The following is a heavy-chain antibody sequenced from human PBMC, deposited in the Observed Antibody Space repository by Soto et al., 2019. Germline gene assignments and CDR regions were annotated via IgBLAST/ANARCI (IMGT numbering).Heavy chain of an antibody. J-gene: IGHJ4*02. CDR3: AKYRYYYDSSGNLF. D-gene: IGHD3-22*01. CDR2: ISYDGSNK. Sequence: PGGSLRLSCAASGFTFSSYGMHWVRQAPGKGLEWVAVISYDGSNKYYADSVKGRFTISRDNSKNTLYLQMNSLRAEDTAVYYCAKYRYYYDSSGNLFWGQGTLVNVSS. V-gene: IGHV3-30*18. CDR1: GFTFSSYG.